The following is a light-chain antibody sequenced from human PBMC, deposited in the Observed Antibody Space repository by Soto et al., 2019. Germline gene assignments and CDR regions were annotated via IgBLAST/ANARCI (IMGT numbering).Light chain of an antibody. Sequence: SYELTQPPSVSVAPGQTARITCGGTNVGDKSVHWYHQKPGQAPLLVVYDDDDRPSGIPERFSGSNSGNTATLTISRVEAGDEADYYCQVWDSSSDHYVFGTGTKLTVL. CDR2: DDD. J-gene: IGLJ1*01. CDR3: QVWDSSSDHYV. V-gene: IGLV3-21*02. CDR1: NVGDKS.